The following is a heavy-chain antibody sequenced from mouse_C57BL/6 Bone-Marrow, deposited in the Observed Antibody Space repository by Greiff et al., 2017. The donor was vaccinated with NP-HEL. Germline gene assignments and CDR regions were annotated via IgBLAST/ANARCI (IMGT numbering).Heavy chain of an antibody. V-gene: IGHV1-63*01. J-gene: IGHJ3*01. CDR3: ARRGPYYYGSSSFAY. CDR2: IYPGGGYT. D-gene: IGHD1-1*01. CDR1: GYTFTNYW. Sequence: QVLLQQSGAELVRPGTSVKMSCKASGYTFTNYWIGWAKQRPGHGLEWIGDIYPGGGYTNYNEKFKGKATLTADKSSSTAYMQFSSLTSEDSAIYYCARRGPYYYGSSSFAYWGQGTLVTVSA.